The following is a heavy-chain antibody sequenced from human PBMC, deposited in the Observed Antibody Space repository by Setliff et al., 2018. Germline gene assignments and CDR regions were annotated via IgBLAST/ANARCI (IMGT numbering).Heavy chain of an antibody. CDR3: ARGRNVAARLLDS. Sequence: TSETLSLTCTVSGGSVSDSTYYWGWVRQPPGKGLEWIGSIYYSGSTYYNPTLRSRVTISVDTSNNQFSLKVTSVTAADTGIYYCARGRNVAARLLDSWGQGARVTVSS. CDR2: IYYSGST. CDR1: GGSVSDSTYY. D-gene: IGHD6-6*01. J-gene: IGHJ4*02. V-gene: IGHV4-39*01.